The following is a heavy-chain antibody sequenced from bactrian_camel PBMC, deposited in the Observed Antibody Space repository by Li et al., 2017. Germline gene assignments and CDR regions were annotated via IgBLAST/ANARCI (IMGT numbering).Heavy chain of an antibody. D-gene: IGHD2*01. Sequence: HVQLVESGGGSVQTGGSLRLSCKPSFFILDDFEMMWYRQTPGNECELVSSITGDGKTYYIDAVKGRFTISQDNAKNTLYLQMNSLKPEDTAMYYCAADSLIGGYCLEYGYNYEGQGTQVTVS. CDR1: FFILDDFE. V-gene: IGHV3S63*01. J-gene: IGHJ4*01. CDR2: ITGDGKT.